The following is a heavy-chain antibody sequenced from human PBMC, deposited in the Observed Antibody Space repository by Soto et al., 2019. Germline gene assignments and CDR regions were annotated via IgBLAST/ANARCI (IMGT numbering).Heavy chain of an antibody. CDR3: ATENCSGGSCYSRWFDP. CDR1: GYTFTGYN. V-gene: IGHV1-2*02. J-gene: IGHJ5*02. CDR2: INPNSGGT. D-gene: IGHD2-15*01. Sequence: ASVKVSCKASGYTFTGYNMHWVRQAPGQGLEWMGWINPNSGGTNYAQKFQGRVTMTRDTSISTAYMELSRLRSDDTAVYYCATENCSGGSCYSRWFDPWGQGTLVTVSS.